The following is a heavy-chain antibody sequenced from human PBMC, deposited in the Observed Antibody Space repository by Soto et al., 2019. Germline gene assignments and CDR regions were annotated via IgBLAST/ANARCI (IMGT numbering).Heavy chain of an antibody. CDR2: INHSGST. CDR3: ARDPYDYIWGSYRFGAFDI. CDR1: GGSFSGYY. Sequence: SETLSLTCAVYGGSFSGYYWSWIRQPPGKGLEWIGEINHSGSTDYNPSLKSRVTISVDTSKNQFSLKLSSVTAADTAVYYCARDPYDYIWGSYRFGAFDIWGQGTMVTVSS. D-gene: IGHD3-16*02. J-gene: IGHJ3*02. V-gene: IGHV4-34*01.